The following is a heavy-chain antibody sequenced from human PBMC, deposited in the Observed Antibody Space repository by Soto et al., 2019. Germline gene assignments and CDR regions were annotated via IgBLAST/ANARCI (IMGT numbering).Heavy chain of an antibody. CDR1: GFTFGDYA. CDR2: IKGKAFGGTP. J-gene: IGHJ4*02. D-gene: IGHD5-18*01. CDR3: TRDHYGRGFSSGAFDS. V-gene: IGHV3-49*03. Sequence: PGGSLRLSCSPSGFTFGDYAMNWFRQAPGKGLEWVGFIKGKAFGGTPEYAASVKGRFTISRDDSMSIAYLQMNSLKTDDTAVYYCTRDHYGRGFSSGAFDSWGQGTPVTVSS.